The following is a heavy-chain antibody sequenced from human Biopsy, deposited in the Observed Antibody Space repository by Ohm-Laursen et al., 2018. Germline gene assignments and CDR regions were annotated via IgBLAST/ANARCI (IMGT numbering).Heavy chain of an antibody. CDR2: IHHSGST. CDR1: GVSITAYY. Sequence: SDTLSLTCTVSGVSITAYYWSWIRQPPGKGLECIGNIHHSGSTNYNPSLKSRLTISVDTSKNQFSLKLSSVTAADTAVYYCARMDCSGGSCHYYSYGMDVLGQGTAVTVSS. V-gene: IGHV4-4*09. J-gene: IGHJ6*02. D-gene: IGHD2-15*01. CDR3: ARMDCSGGSCHYYSYGMDV.